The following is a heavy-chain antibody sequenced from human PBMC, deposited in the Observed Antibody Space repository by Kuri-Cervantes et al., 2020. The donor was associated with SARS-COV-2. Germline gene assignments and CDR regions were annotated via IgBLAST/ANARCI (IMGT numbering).Heavy chain of an antibody. V-gene: IGHV3-11*06. D-gene: IGHD6-13*01. CDR3: ARERGSSWYSSKAFDI. J-gene: IGHJ3*02. CDR1: GFTFGDYY. CDR2: ISSSSSYI. Sequence: LSLTCAASGFTFGDYYMTWIRQAPGKGLEWVSSISSSSSYIYYADSVKGRFTISRDKAKNSLYLQMNSLRAEDTAVYYCARERGSSWYSSKAFDIWCQGTMVTVSS.